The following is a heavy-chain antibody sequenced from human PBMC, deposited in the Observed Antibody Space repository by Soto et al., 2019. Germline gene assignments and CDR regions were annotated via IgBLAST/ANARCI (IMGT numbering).Heavy chain of an antibody. V-gene: IGHV3-23*01. CDR3: AKGSTGINWFDP. CDR2: ISGSGGST. CDR1: GFTFSSYA. Sequence: GVSLRLSCAASGFTFSSYAMSWVRQAPGKGLEWVSAISGSGGSTYYADSVKGRFTISRDNSKNTLYLQMNSLRAEDTAVYYCAKGSTGINWFDPWGQGILVTVSS. J-gene: IGHJ5*02. D-gene: IGHD1-1*01.